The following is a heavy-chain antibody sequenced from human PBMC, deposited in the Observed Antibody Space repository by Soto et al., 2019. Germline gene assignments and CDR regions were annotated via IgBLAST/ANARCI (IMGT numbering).Heavy chain of an antibody. J-gene: IGHJ4*02. Sequence: SETLSLTCTVSGGSISSYYWSWIRQPPGKGLEWIGYIYYGGSTNYNPSLKSRVTISVDTSKNQFYLKLSSVTAADTAVYYCARGPRHEDYGDPHFDYWGQGTLVTVSS. CDR1: GGSISSYY. D-gene: IGHD4-17*01. V-gene: IGHV4-59*01. CDR2: IYYGGST. CDR3: ARGPRHEDYGDPHFDY.